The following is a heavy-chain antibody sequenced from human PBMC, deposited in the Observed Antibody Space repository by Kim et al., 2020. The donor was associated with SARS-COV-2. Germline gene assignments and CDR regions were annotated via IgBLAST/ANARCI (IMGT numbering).Heavy chain of an antibody. V-gene: IGHV4-39*01. D-gene: IGHD3-9*01. Sequence: SETLSLTCTVSGGSISSSSYYWGWIRQPPGKGLEWIGSIYYSGSTYYNPSLKSRVTISVDTSKNQFSLKLSSVTAADTAVYYCASRKPLRYFNWLFYPGCFYPWGQGTLVTVSA. CDR1: GGSISSSSYY. CDR2: IYYSGST. CDR3: ASRKPLRYFNWLFYPGCFYP. J-gene: IGHJ5*02.